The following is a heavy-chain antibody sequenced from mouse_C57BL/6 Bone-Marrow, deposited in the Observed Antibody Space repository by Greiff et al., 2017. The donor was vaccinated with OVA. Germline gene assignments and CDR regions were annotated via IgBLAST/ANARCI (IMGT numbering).Heavy chain of an antibody. CDR1: GYTFTSYW. V-gene: IGHV1-52*01. CDR3: ARWGDGYWFAY. D-gene: IGHD2-3*01. J-gene: IGHJ3*01. CDR2: IDPSDSDT. Sequence: VQLQQPGAELVRPGSSVKLSCKASGYTFTSYWMHWVKQRPIQGLEWIGNIDPSDSDTHYNQKFKDKATLTVDKSSSTAYMQLSSLTSEDSAVYYCARWGDGYWFAYWGQGTLVTVSA.